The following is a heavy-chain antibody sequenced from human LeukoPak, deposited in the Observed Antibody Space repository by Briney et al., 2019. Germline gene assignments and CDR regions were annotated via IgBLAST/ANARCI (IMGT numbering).Heavy chain of an antibody. CDR2: ISGSGGST. D-gene: IGHD2-2*01. Sequence: GGSLRLSYAASGFTFSSYAMSWVRQAPGTGLEWVSAISGSGGSTYYADSVKGRFTISRDNSKNTLYLQMNSLRAEDTAVYYCAKDIVVVPAAGYYFDYWGQGTLVTVSS. J-gene: IGHJ4*02. CDR3: AKDIVVVPAAGYYFDY. CDR1: GFTFSSYA. V-gene: IGHV3-23*01.